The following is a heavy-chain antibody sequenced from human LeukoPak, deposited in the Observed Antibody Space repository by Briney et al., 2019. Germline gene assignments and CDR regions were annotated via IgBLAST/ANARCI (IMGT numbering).Heavy chain of an antibody. V-gene: IGHV4-34*01. Sequence: SETLSLTCAVYGGSFSGYYWSWIRQPPGKGLEWIGEINHSGSTNYNPSLKSRVTISVDTSKNQFSLKLSSVTAADTAVYYCARGMTTVTRGGGYWGQGTLVTVSS. CDR2: INHSGST. CDR1: GGSFSGYY. CDR3: ARGMTTVTRGGGY. J-gene: IGHJ4*02. D-gene: IGHD4-17*01.